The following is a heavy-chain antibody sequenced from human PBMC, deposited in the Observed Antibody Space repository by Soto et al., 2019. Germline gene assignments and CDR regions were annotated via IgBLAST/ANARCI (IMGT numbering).Heavy chain of an antibody. CDR3: ASSPTTRYYYYYGMDV. CDR1: GGTFSSYA. CDR2: IIPIFGTA. J-gene: IGHJ6*02. Sequence: ASVKVSCKASGGTFSSYAMSWVRQAPGQGLEWMGGIIPIFGTANYAQKFQGRVTITADESTSTAYMELSSLRSEDTAVYYCASSPTTRYYYYYGMDVWGQGTTVTVSS. V-gene: IGHV1-69*13. D-gene: IGHD4-4*01.